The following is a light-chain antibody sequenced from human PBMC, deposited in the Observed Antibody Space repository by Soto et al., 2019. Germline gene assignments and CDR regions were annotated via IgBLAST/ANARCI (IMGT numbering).Light chain of an antibody. CDR1: QSISSW. J-gene: IGKJ5*01. CDR3: QQYNSYLYT. CDR2: DAS. V-gene: IGKV1-5*01. Sequence: DIQMTQSPSTPSASVGDRVTITCRASQSISSWLAWYQQKPGKAPKLLIYDASSLESGAPSRFSGSGSGTEFTLTISSLQPDDFATYYCQQYNSYLYTFGQGTRLEIK.